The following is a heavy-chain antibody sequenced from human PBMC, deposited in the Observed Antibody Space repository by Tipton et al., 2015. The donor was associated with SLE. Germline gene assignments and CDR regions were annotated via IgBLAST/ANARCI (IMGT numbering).Heavy chain of an antibody. CDR1: GGSISSSGYY. Sequence: TLSLTCIVSGGSISSSGYYWGWIRQPPGKGLEWIGSYYYSGSAAYNPSLKSRVTISVDTSKDQFSLRLTSVTAADTAVYYCARQEWVTKPNCFDPWGQGILVTVSS. CDR2: YYYSGSA. J-gene: IGHJ5*02. D-gene: IGHD3-3*01. V-gene: IGHV4-39*01. CDR3: ARQEWVTKPNCFDP.